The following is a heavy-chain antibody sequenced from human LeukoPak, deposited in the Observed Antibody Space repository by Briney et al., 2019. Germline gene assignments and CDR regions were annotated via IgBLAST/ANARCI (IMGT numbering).Heavy chain of an antibody. CDR1: GGTFSSYT. CDR2: IIPILGIA. V-gene: IGHV1-69*02. J-gene: IGHJ4*02. CDR3: ARGDDSSDPDFDY. D-gene: IGHD3-22*01. Sequence: SVKVSCKASGGTFSSYTISWVRQAPGQGLEWMGRIIPILGIANYAQKFQGRVTITADKSTSTAYMELSSLRSEDTAVYYCARGDDSSDPDFDYWGQGTLVTVSS.